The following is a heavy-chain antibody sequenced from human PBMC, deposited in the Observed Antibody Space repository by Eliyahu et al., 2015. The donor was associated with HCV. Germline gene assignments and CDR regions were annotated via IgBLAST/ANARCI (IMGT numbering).Heavy chain of an antibody. CDR2: IHYSGST. Sequence: QVRLQESGPGLVKPSETLALTCTVXGGSITTYYWSWIRQPPGKGLEWIGYIHYSGSTNYNPSLKSRVTISIDTSKNQFSLNLTSVTAADTAMYYCASGGGGIAVTGTGGWFDPWGQGTLVTVSS. J-gene: IGHJ5*02. V-gene: IGHV4-59*01. CDR1: GGSITTYY. D-gene: IGHD6-19*01. CDR3: ASGGGGIAVTGTGGWFDP.